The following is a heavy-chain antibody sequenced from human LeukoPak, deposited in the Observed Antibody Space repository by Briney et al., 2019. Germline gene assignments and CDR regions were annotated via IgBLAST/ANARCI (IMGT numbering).Heavy chain of an antibody. CDR2: INPNSGGT. V-gene: IGHV1-2*02. J-gene: IGHJ5*02. Sequence: GASVKVSCKASGYTFTGCYMHWVRQAPGQGLEWMGWINPNSGGTNYAQKFQGRVTMTRDTSISTAYMELSRLRSDDTAVYYCARAWRLSAAAGYNWFDPWGQGTLVTVSS. CDR1: GYTFTGCY. CDR3: ARAWRLSAAAGYNWFDP. D-gene: IGHD6-13*01.